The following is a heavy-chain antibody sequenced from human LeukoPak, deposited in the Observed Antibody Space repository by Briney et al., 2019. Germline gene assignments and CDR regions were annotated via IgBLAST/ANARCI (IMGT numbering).Heavy chain of an antibody. V-gene: IGHV1-8*03. CDR1: GYTFTSYG. CDR3: ARVGGPYYYYYYYMDV. J-gene: IGHJ6*03. D-gene: IGHD3-16*01. Sequence: ASVKVSCKASGYTFTSYGISWVRQATGQGLEWMGWMNPNSGNTGYAQKFQGRVTITRNTSISTAYMELSSLRSEDTAVYYCARVGGPYYYYYYYMDVWGKGTTVTVSS. CDR2: MNPNSGNT.